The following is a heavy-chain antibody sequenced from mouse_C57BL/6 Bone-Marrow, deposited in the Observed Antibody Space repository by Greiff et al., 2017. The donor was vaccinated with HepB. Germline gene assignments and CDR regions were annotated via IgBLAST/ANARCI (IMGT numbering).Heavy chain of an antibody. CDR2: IYPGSGST. D-gene: IGHD2-1*01. CDR3: ARREIYYGNYFFDY. Sequence: VQLQQPGAELVKPGASVKMSCKASGYTFTSYWITLVKQRPGQGLEWIGDIYPGSGSTNYNEKFKSKATLTVDTSSSTAYMQLSSLTSEDSAVYYCARREIYYGNYFFDYWGQGTTLTVSS. V-gene: IGHV1-55*01. CDR1: GYTFTSYW. J-gene: IGHJ2*01.